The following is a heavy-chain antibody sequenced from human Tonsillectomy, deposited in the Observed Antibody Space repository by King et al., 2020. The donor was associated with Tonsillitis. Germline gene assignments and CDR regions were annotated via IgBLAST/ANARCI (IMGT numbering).Heavy chain of an antibody. D-gene: IGHD1-26*01. CDR1: GFSLTTSGEG. CDR3: AHRQTSSGSYYDPGYFDY. V-gene: IGHV2-5*01. CDR2: IYWSYDQ. Sequence: ITLKESGPTLVKPTQTLTLTCTFSGFSLTTSGEGVGWIRQPPGKALEWLALIYWSYDQRYRPTLKRRLPITKYTSKHQLVLTMTNMDPVDTATYYCAHRQTSSGSYYDPGYFDYWGQGTLVTVSS. J-gene: IGHJ4*02.